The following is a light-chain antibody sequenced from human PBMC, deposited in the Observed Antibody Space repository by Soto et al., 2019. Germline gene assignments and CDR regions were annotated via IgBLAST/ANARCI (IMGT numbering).Light chain of an antibody. V-gene: IGKV1-39*01. CDR3: QQSYSTPLT. CDR1: QSIISY. J-gene: IGKJ4*01. CDR2: AAS. Sequence: DIQMTQSPSSLSASVGDRVTITCRASQSIISYLNWYQQKPGKAPKLLIYAASSLQSGVPSRFSGSGSGTHFTLTISSLQPEDFATYYCQQSYSTPLTFGGGTKVEIK.